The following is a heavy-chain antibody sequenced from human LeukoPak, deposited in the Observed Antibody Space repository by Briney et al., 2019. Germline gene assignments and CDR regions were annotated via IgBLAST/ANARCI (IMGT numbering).Heavy chain of an antibody. CDR1: GFTFSSYW. D-gene: IGHD3-3*01. CDR3: ARERGYYDSHY. CDR2: IKQDGSEK. Sequence: TGGSLRLSCAASGFTFSSYWMSWVRQAPGKGLEWVANIKQDGSEKYYVDSVKGRFTISRDNAKNSLYLQMNSLRAKDTAVYYCARERGYYDSHYWGQGTLVTVSS. V-gene: IGHV3-7*01. J-gene: IGHJ4*02.